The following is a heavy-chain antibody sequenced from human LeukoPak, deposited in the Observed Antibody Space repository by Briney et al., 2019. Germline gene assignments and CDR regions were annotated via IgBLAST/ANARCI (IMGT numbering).Heavy chain of an antibody. CDR2: ISSSSSNI. D-gene: IGHD1-26*01. V-gene: IGHV3-48*04. CDR1: GFTFSSYS. J-gene: IGHJ4*02. Sequence: PGGSLTLSCAASGFTFSSYSMNWVRQAPAKGLGWVSYISSSSSNIYYADSVKGRLTISRDNDKNSLWLQMNSLRAEDTAVYYCAREDGSSYYFDYWGQGTLVTVSS. CDR3: AREDGSSYYFDY.